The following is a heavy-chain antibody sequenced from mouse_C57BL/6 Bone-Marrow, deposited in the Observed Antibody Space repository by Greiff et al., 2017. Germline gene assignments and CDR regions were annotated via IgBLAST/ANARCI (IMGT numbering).Heavy chain of an antibody. CDR2: ISDGVSNT. J-gene: IGHJ3*01. CDR3: ARKGGNSAWCAY. Sequence: EVMLVESGGGLVKPGASLKLSCAASGSTFSSYAMSWVRQTPGKRLEWVATISDGVSNTYYQDNVKGRVTISRDNAKNNRYLQMSHLKSEDTAMYYYARKGGNSAWCAYWGQGTLVTVSA. CDR1: GSTFSSYA. D-gene: IGHD2-1*01. V-gene: IGHV5-4*03.